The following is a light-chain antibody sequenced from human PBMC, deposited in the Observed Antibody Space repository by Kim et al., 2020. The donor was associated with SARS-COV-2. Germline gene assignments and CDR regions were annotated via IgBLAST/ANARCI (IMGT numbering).Light chain of an antibody. J-gene: IGLJ3*02. Sequence: GQRVTISCSGSSSNIGSNTVNWYQQLPGTAPKLLIYSNNQLPSGVPDRFSGSESGTSASLAISGLQSEDEADYYCAAWDDSLNGWVFGGGTQLTVL. V-gene: IGLV1-44*01. CDR3: AAWDDSLNGWV. CDR1: SSNIGSNT. CDR2: SNN.